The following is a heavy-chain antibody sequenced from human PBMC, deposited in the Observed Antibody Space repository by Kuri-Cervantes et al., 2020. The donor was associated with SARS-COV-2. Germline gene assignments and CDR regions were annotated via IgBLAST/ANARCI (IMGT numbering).Heavy chain of an antibody. CDR3: AKSYYYDSSGYYYVFNTYYFDY. Sequence: GESLKISCTASGFTFSSYAMSWVRQAPGKGLEWVSAISGSGGSTYYADSLKGRFTISRDNSKNTLYLQMNSLRAEDTAVYYCAKSYYYDSSGYYYVFNTYYFDYWGQGTLVTVSS. CDR1: GFTFSSYA. V-gene: IGHV3-23*01. CDR2: ISGSGGST. J-gene: IGHJ4*02. D-gene: IGHD3-22*01.